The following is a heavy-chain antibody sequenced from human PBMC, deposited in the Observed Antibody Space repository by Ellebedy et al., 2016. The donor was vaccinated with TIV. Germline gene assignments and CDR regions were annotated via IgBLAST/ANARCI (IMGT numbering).Heavy chain of an antibody. D-gene: IGHD2/OR15-2a*01. CDR2: IYSGGNT. J-gene: IGHJ4*02. CDR3: ARGGTFGGY. Sequence: PGGSLRLSCAASGFTVSNNYMRWVRQAPGKGLEWVSLIYSGGNTDYADSVRGRFTISRDKSKNTLHLQMNSLRAEDTAVYYCARGGTFGGYWGQGTLVTVSS. CDR1: GFTVSNNY. V-gene: IGHV3-66*01.